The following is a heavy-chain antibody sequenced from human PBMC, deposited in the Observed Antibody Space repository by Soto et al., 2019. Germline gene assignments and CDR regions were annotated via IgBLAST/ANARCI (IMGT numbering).Heavy chain of an antibody. Sequence: QVQLVESGGGVVQPGRSLRLSCAASGFTFSNFGMHWLRQAPGNGLEWVASISYDGNSKYSADSVKGRYTISRDKSKNTLYQQMNSMGSEYTAVYYCAKFWGPVTAAVDDYWGQGTLVTVSS. V-gene: IGHV3-30*18. D-gene: IGHD6-13*01. J-gene: IGHJ4*02. CDR1: GFTFSNFG. CDR2: ISYDGNSK. CDR3: AKFWGPVTAAVDDY.